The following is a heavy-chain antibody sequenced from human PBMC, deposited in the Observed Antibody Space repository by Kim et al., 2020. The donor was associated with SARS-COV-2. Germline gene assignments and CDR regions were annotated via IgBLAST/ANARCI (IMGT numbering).Heavy chain of an antibody. CDR2: IIPIFGTA. J-gene: IGHJ6*02. D-gene: IGHD3-3*01. Sequence: ASVKVSCKASGGTFSSYAISWVRQAPGQGLEWMGGIIPIFGTANYAQKFQGRVTITADESTSTAYMELSSLRSEDTAVYYCARGSVWSGYYTGIVTPAARYYYYYGMDVWGQGTTVTVSS. V-gene: IGHV1-69*13. CDR1: GGTFSSYA. CDR3: ARGSVWSGYYTGIVTPAARYYYYYGMDV.